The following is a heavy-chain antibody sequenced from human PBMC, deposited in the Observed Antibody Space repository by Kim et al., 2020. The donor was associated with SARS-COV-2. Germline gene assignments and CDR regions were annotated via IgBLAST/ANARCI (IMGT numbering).Heavy chain of an antibody. J-gene: IGHJ4*02. CDR1: GFTFSSYA. CDR2: LSGSGANT. V-gene: IGHV3-23*01. D-gene: IGHD3-22*01. CDR3: ARGDQTVLYFDRGYDY. Sequence: GGSLRLSCAASGFTFSSYALSWVRQAPGKGLEWVSGLSGSGANTYYADSVKGRFTISRDNSKNMVYLWMTSLKVEDTAVYYCARGDQTVLYFDRGYDYWGQGTLVTVSS.